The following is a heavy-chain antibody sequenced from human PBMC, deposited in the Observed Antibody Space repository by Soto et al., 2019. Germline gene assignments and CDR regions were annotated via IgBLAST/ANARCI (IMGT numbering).Heavy chain of an antibody. V-gene: IGHV4-30-2*01. D-gene: IGHD2-21*02. J-gene: IGHJ5*02. Sequence: SETLSLTCAVSGGSISSGFYSWSWIRQPPGQGLEWIGYIYNSGNTYYNPSLMSRVTISVDRSQNHFSPKLTSVTAADTAVYYCARGSDGVWNWFDPWGQGTQVTVSS. CDR3: ARGSDGVWNWFDP. CDR2: IYNSGNT. CDR1: GGSISSGFYS.